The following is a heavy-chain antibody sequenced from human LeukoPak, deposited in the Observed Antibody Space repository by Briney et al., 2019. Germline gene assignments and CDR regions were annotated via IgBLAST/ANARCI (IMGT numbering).Heavy chain of an antibody. CDR1: GGSISNYY. D-gene: IGHD3-10*01. V-gene: IGHV4-34*01. J-gene: IGHJ3*02. Sequence: PSETLSLTCTVSGGSISNYYWSWIRQPPGKGLEWIGEINHSGSTNYNPSLKSRVTISVDTSKNQFSLKLSSVTAADTAVYYCHRYGSGSYVHDAFDIWGQGTMVTVSS. CDR2: INHSGST. CDR3: HRYGSGSYVHDAFDI.